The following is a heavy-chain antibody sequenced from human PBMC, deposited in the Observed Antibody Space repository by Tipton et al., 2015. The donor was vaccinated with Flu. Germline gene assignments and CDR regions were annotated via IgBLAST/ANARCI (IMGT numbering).Heavy chain of an antibody. CDR1: GGSINSVSHY. J-gene: IGHJ5*01. CDR2: IYTSGST. V-gene: IGHV4-61*02. CDR3: ARDYGDFNWFDS. Sequence: TLSLTCTASGGSINSVSHYWSWIRQPAGKGLEWIGRIYTSGSTNYNPSLRSRVTISVDTSRNQFSLKLTSVTAADTAVYFCARDYGDFNWFDSWGQGTLVTVSS. D-gene: IGHD4-17*01.